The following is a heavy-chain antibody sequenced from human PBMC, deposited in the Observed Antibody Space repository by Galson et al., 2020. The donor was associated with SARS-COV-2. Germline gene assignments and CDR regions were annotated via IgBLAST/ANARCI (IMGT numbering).Heavy chain of an antibody. V-gene: IGHV4-34*01. D-gene: IGHD2-15*01. J-gene: IGHJ6*03. Sequence: SETLSLTCAVYGGYLRNYYWTWIRQSPEKWLEWLGEINHRGSTNYNPSIKSRVAMSVDASKNQFSLSLSSVTAADTAVYYCVRGAGERRIIVVVPYYYSDMDVWGSGTTVTVSS. CDR3: VRGAGERRIIVVVPYYYSDMDV. CDR1: GGYLRNYY. CDR2: INHRGST.